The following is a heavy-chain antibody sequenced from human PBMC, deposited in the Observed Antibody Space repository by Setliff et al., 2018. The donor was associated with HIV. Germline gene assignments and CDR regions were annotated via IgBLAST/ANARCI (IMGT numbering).Heavy chain of an antibody. CDR2: IIPIFGTA. V-gene: IGHV1-69*06. J-gene: IGHJ4*02. D-gene: IGHD4-17*01. CDR1: GGTFSSYA. Sequence: ASVKVSCKASGGTFSSYAISWVRQAPGQGLEWMGGIIPIFGTANYAQKFQGRVTITADKSTSTAYMELSSLRSEDAAVYYCARAPRDGNNYGYQPYYFDYWGQGTLVTVSS. CDR3: ARAPRDGNNYGYQPYYFDY.